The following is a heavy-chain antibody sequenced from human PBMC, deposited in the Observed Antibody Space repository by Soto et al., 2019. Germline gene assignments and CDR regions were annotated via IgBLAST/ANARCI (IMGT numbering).Heavy chain of an antibody. J-gene: IGHJ4*02. V-gene: IGHV4-39*01. Sequence: SETLSLTCTVSGGSISSSSYYWGWIRQPPGKGLEWIGSIYYSGSTYYNPSLKSRVTISVDTSKNQFSLKLSSVTAADTAVYYCARRAGSGSYYYTEKGNDYWGQGTLVTVSS. CDR3: ARRAGSGSYYYTEKGNDY. CDR2: IYYSGST. D-gene: IGHD3-10*01. CDR1: GGSISSSSYY.